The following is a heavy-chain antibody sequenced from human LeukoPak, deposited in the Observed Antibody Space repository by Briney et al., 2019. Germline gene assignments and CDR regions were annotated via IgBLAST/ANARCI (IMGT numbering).Heavy chain of an antibody. J-gene: IGHJ4*02. Sequence: GGSLRLSCAASGFTFSSYGMHWVRQAPGKGLGWVAVISYDGSNKYYADSVKGRFTISRDNSKNTLYLQMNSLRAEDTAVYYCAKDPGLRLGELSIDYWGQGTLVTVSS. CDR1: GFTFSSYG. V-gene: IGHV3-30*18. CDR3: AKDPGLRLGELSIDY. D-gene: IGHD3-16*02. CDR2: ISYDGSNK.